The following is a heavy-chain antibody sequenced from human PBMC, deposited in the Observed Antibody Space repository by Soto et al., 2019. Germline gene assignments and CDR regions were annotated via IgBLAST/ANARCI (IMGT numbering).Heavy chain of an antibody. Sequence: PGGSLRLSCAASGFTFSNAWMSWVRQAPGKGLEWVGRIKSKTDGGTTDYAAPVKGRFTISRDDSKNTLYLQMNSLKTEDTAVYYCTESYQLLSGPFTAKDYWGQGTLVTVSS. D-gene: IGHD2-2*01. J-gene: IGHJ4*02. CDR3: TESYQLLSGPFTAKDY. CDR1: GFTFSNAW. V-gene: IGHV3-15*01. CDR2: IKSKTDGGTT.